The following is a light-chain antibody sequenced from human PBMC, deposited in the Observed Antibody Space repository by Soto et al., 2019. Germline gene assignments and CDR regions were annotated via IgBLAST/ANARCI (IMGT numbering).Light chain of an antibody. V-gene: IGKV3-20*01. J-gene: IGKJ1*01. CDR1: QSVNSNY. CDR2: GAS. Sequence: EIVLTQSPGTLSLSPGERATLSCRSSQSVNSNYLAWYQQKPGQAPRLLIYGASSRASGIPDRLSGSGSATDFTLTISSLQPEDFAVYYCQQYNNWPPTFGQGTKVDIK. CDR3: QQYNNWPPT.